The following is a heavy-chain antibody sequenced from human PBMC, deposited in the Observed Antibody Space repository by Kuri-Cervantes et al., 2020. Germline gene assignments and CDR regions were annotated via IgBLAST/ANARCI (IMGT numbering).Heavy chain of an antibody. Sequence: ASVKVSCKASGYTFTSYDINWVRQAPGQGLEWMGWINPNSGGTNYAQKFQGRVTMTRDTSISTAYMELSRLRSDDTAVYYCARTPKVRDKAYWGQGTLVTVSS. J-gene: IGHJ4*02. CDR1: GYTFTSYD. CDR3: ARTPKVRDKAY. CDR2: INPNSGGT. D-gene: IGHD5-24*01. V-gene: IGHV1-2*02.